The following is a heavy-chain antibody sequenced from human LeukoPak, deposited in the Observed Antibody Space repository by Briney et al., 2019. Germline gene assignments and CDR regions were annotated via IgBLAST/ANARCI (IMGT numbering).Heavy chain of an antibody. CDR3: ARDLGHYYDSSGYLLDY. CDR2: ISAYNGNT. CDR1: GYTFTSYG. D-gene: IGHD3-22*01. V-gene: IGHV1-18*01. Sequence: ASVKVSYKASGYTFTSYGISWVRQAPGQGLEWMGWISAYNGNTNYAQKLQGRVTMTTDTSTSTAYMELRSLRSDDTAVYYCARDLGHYYDSSGYLLDYWGQGTLVTVSS. J-gene: IGHJ4*02.